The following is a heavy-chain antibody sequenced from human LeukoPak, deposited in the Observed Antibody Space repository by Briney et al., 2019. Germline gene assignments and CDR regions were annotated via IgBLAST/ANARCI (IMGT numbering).Heavy chain of an antibody. CDR2: IDRSNSDI. J-gene: IGHJ4*02. CDR3: TRDPGYSSSSISF. V-gene: IGHV3-21*01. Sequence: GGSLRLSCGASGFALSGYSINWVRQAPGKGLEWVSFIDRSNSDIYYADSVKGRFTISRDNARESVFLQLNRLRAEDTAVYYCTRDPGYSSSSISFWGQGTLVTVSS. CDR1: GFALSGYS. D-gene: IGHD6-6*01.